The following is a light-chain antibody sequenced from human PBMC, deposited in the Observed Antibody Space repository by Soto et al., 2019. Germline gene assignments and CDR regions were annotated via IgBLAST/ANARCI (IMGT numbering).Light chain of an antibody. CDR1: QSISSW. CDR3: QQYNET. J-gene: IGKJ1*01. Sequence: DIQVTQSPSTLSASVGDRVTITCRASQSISSWLAWYQQKPGKAPKLLIYDASSLESGVPSRFSGSGSGTEFTLTISSLQPDDFATYYCQQYNETFGQGTKVEIK. V-gene: IGKV1-5*01. CDR2: DAS.